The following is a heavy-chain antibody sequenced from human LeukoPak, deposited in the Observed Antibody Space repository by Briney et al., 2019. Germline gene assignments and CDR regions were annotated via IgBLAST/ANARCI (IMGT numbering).Heavy chain of an antibody. Sequence: GGSLRLSCAASGFTFSSYSMNWVRQAPGRGLEWVSSISSSGSSIYYADSVKGRLTISRDNAKNSLYLQINSLRAEDTAVYYCARDSYWLGGTIGAFDIWGQGTMVTVSS. V-gene: IGHV3-21*01. D-gene: IGHD3-10*01. J-gene: IGHJ3*02. CDR3: ARDSYWLGGTIGAFDI. CDR1: GFTFSSYS. CDR2: ISSSGSSI.